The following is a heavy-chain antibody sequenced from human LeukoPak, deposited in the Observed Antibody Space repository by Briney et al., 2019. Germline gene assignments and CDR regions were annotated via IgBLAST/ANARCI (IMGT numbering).Heavy chain of an antibody. Sequence: GGSLRLSCAASGFTFSNYVMTWVRQAPGKGLEWVSAIGIDVRDSDYADSVKGRFANSRDNYKNTVYLQMNSLRAEDTGLYYCTRRVGGTPDYWGLGTLVTVSS. V-gene: IGHV3-23*01. J-gene: IGHJ4*02. CDR1: GFTFSNYV. CDR2: IGIDVRDS. D-gene: IGHD1-26*01. CDR3: TRRVGGTPDY.